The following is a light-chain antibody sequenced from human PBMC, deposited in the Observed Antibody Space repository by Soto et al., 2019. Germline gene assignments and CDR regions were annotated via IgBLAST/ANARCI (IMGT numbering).Light chain of an antibody. CDR1: STNIGKNY. J-gene: IGLJ2*01. CDR3: GAWDTTLSVVL. CDR2: DNY. V-gene: IGLV1-51*01. Sequence: QSVLTQPPSVSAAPGQKVTISCSGNSTNIGKNYVSWYRQLPGTAPKLLIYDNYKRPSGTPDRFSGSKSGTSATLDITGLQTGDEANYYCGAWDTTLSVVLFGGGTKLTVL.